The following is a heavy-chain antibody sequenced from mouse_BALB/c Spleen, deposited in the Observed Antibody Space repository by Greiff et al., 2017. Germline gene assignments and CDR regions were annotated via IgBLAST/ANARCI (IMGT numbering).Heavy chain of an antibody. Sequence: QVQLQQSGAELVRPGSSVKISCKASGYAFSSYWMNWVKQRPGQGLEWIGQIYPGDGDTNYNGKFKGKATLTADKSSSTAYMQLSSLTSEDSAVYFCARSGITRGYYAMDYWGQGTSVTVSS. V-gene: IGHV1-80*01. D-gene: IGHD2-4*01. CDR2: IYPGDGDT. J-gene: IGHJ4*01. CDR3: ARSGITRGYYAMDY. CDR1: GYAFSSYW.